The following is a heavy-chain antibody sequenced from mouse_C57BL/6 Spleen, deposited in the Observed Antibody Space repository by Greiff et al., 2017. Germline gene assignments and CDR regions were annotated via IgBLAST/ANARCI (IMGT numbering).Heavy chain of an antibody. CDR3: ARSWDYDVISIDY. D-gene: IGHD2-4*01. V-gene: IGHV1-56*01. Sequence: QVQLQQSGPELVRPGASVKISCKAPGYNFTSHWMQWVRQRAGQGLEWIGEIFPGSGSTYENEKFKGKATLTVDTSYSTAYMQLSSLTSEDSAVYFCARSWDYDVISIDYWGQGTSLTVSS. J-gene: IGHJ4*01. CDR2: IFPGSGST. CDR1: GYNFTSHW.